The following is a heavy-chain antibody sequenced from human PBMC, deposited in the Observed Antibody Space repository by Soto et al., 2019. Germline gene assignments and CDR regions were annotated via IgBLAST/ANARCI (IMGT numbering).Heavy chain of an antibody. CDR2: IIPIFGTA. Sequence: GASVKVSCKASGGTFSSYAISWVRQAPGQGLEWMGGIIPIFGTANYAQKFQGRVTITADESTSTAYMELSSLRSEDTAVYYCARGDLGYCSGGSCSTYYYYYGMDVWGQGTTVTVSS. CDR3: ARGDLGYCSGGSCSTYYYYYGMDV. V-gene: IGHV1-69*13. J-gene: IGHJ6*02. D-gene: IGHD2-15*01. CDR1: GGTFSSYA.